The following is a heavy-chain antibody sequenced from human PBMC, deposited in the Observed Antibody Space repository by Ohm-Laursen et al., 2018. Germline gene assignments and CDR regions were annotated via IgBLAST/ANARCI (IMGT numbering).Heavy chain of an antibody. CDR3: AKDILSNGWYYFDS. V-gene: IGHV3-7*03. Sequence: SLRLSCAASGFTFSTHYMTWVRQAPGKGLEWVAKIDPDGSGKYYVDSVKGRFTISGDNAKNSLYLQMNSLRAEDTALYYCAKDILSNGWYYFDSWGQGALVTVSS. J-gene: IGHJ4*02. CDR2: IDPDGSGK. CDR1: GFTFSTHY. D-gene: IGHD6-19*01.